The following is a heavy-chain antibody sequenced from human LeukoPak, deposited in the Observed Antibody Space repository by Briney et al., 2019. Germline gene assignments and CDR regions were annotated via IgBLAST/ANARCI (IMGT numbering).Heavy chain of an antibody. D-gene: IGHD6-13*01. Sequence: PSQTLSLTCTVSGGSISSGSYYWRWIRQPAGKGLEWIGRIYTSGSTHYNPSLKTRVTISVDTSKNQFPLKLSSVTAADTAVYYCARGPGIAAAGIIGFDYWGQGTLVTVSS. V-gene: IGHV4-61*02. J-gene: IGHJ4*02. CDR1: GGSISSGSYY. CDR3: ARGPGIAAAGIIGFDY. CDR2: IYTSGST.